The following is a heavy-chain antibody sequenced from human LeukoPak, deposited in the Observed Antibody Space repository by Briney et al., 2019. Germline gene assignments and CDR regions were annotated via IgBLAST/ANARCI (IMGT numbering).Heavy chain of an antibody. CDR3: ARSADSSVSPYYYYYYGMDV. J-gene: IGHJ6*02. V-gene: IGHV3-30-3*01. CDR2: ISYDGSNK. D-gene: IGHD3-22*01. Sequence: QAGGSLRLSCAPSGFTFSSYAKHWVRQAPGRGLEWVAVISYDGSNKYYADSVKGRFSIARDNSKNTQYLQMNSLRAEDTAVYYCARSADSSVSPYYYYYYGMDVWGQGTTVTVSS. CDR1: GFTFSSYA.